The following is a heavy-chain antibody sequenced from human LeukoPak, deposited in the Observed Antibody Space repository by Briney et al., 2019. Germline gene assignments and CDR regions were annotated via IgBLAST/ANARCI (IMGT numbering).Heavy chain of an antibody. V-gene: IGHV1-46*01. Sequence: ASVKVSCKASGYTFTSYYIHWVRQAPGQGLEWMGIINPSGGITSYAQKFQGRVTITADESTSTAYMELSGLRSEDTAVYYCATKGATQGYWGQGTLVTVSS. CDR3: ATKGATQGY. CDR1: GYTFTSYY. CDR2: INPSGGIT. D-gene: IGHD1-26*01. J-gene: IGHJ4*02.